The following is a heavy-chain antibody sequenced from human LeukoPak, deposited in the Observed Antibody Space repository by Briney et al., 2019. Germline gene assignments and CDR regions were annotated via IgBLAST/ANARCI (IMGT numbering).Heavy chain of an antibody. J-gene: IGHJ4*02. CDR1: GGSFSGYY. D-gene: IGHD5-18*01. Sequence: SETLSLTCAVYGGSFSGYYWSWIRQPPGKGLEWIGEINHSGSTNYNPSLKSRVTISVDTSKNQFSLKLSSVTAADTAVYYCARRHTAMVPRRPKRFFDYWGQGTLVTVSS. V-gene: IGHV4-34*01. CDR3: ARRHTAMVPRRPKRFFDY. CDR2: INHSGST.